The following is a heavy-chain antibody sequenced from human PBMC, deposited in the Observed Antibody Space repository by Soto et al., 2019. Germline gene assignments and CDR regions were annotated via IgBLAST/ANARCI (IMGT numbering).Heavy chain of an antibody. J-gene: IGHJ4*02. V-gene: IGHV4-34*01. Sequence: SETLSLTCAVYGGSFSGYYWSWIRQPPGKGLEWIGETNHSGSTNYNPSLKSRVTISVDTSKNQFSLKLSSVTAADTAVYYCARAWTGSGYDLDYWGQGTLVTVSS. CDR3: ARAWTGSGYDLDY. CDR2: TNHSGST. CDR1: GGSFSGYY. D-gene: IGHD5-12*01.